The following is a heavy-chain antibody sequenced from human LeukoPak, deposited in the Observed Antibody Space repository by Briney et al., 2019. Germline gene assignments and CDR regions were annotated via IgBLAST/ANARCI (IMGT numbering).Heavy chain of an antibody. CDR1: GGSISSGSYY. CDR2: IYTSGST. V-gene: IGHV4-61*02. D-gene: IGHD5-12*01. CDR3: ASRGSGYELDY. Sequence: PSQTLSLTCTVSGGSISSGSYYWSWIRQPAGKGLEWIGRIYTSGSTNYNPSLKSRVTISVDTSKNQFSLKLSSVTAADTAVYYCASRGSGYELDYWGQGTLVTVSS. J-gene: IGHJ4*02.